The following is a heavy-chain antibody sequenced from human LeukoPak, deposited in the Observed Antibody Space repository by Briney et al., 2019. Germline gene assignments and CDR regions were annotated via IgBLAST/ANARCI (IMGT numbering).Heavy chain of an antibody. D-gene: IGHD2-2*01. CDR3: ARGGCSSTSCYAI. V-gene: IGHV1-2*02. CDR1: GYTFTGYY. CDR2: INPNSGGT. J-gene: IGHJ4*02. Sequence: GASVKVSCKASGYTFTGYYMHWVRQAPGQGLGWMGWINPNSGGTNYAQKFQGRVTMTRDTSISTAYMELSRLRSDDTAVYYCARGGCSSTSCYAIWGQGTLVTVSS.